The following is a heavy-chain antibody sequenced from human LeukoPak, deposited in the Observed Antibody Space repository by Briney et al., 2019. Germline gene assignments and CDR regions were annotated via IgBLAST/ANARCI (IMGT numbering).Heavy chain of an antibody. Sequence: GGSLRLSCAASGFTFNTFNMNWIRQAPGKGLEWISSITSGGDYIYYADSVKGRFTTSRDNAKNSLSLQLNSLRVEDTAVYYCARGHYDVLAASYKWTPDYWGQETLVTVSP. V-gene: IGHV3-21*01. J-gene: IGHJ4*02. CDR2: ITSGGDYI. CDR3: ARGHYDVLAASYKWTPDY. CDR1: GFTFNTFN. D-gene: IGHD3-9*01.